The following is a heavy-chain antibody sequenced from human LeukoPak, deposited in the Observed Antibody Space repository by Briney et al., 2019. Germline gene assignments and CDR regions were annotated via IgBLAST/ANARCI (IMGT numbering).Heavy chain of an antibody. CDR2: IYSGGST. Sequence: GGSLRLSCAASGFTVSSNYMSWVRQAPGKGLEWVSVIYSGGSTYYADSVKGRFTISRDNSKNTLYLQMNSLRAEDTAVYYCAKNAGDITMIVVVPGFDYWGQGTLVTVSS. J-gene: IGHJ4*02. V-gene: IGHV3-53*01. D-gene: IGHD3-22*01. CDR3: AKNAGDITMIVVVPGFDY. CDR1: GFTVSSNY.